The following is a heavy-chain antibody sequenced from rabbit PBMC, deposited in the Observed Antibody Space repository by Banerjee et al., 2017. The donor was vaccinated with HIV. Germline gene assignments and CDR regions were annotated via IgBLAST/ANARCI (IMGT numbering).Heavy chain of an antibody. CDR2: IGTGRGST. D-gene: IGHD8-1*01. V-gene: IGHV1S45*01. CDR3: ARTAYTVTSYCLLWDL. J-gene: IGHJ4*01. Sequence: QQQLEESGGGLVKPEGSLTVTCTASGFSFSNKYVMCWVRQAPGKGLEWIACIGTGRGSTYYATWVISRFTITSNTNQNTVTLQMTSLTGADTATYFCARTAYTVTSYCLLWDLWGPGTLVTVS. CDR1: GFSFSNKYV.